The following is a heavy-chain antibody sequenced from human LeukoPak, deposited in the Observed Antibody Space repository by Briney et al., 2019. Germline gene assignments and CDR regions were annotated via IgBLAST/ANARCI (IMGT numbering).Heavy chain of an antibody. V-gene: IGHV3-23*01. CDR1: GITLSNYG. Sequence: GGSLRLSCAVSGITLSNYGMSWVRQAPGKGLEWVAGISGSGSSTNYADSVEGRFTISRDNPKNTLYLQMNSLRAEDTAFYFCAKRGVVIRVILVGFHKEAYYFESWGQGALVTVSS. CDR2: ISGSGSST. J-gene: IGHJ4*02. CDR3: AKRGVVIRVILVGFHKEAYYFES. D-gene: IGHD3/OR15-3a*01.